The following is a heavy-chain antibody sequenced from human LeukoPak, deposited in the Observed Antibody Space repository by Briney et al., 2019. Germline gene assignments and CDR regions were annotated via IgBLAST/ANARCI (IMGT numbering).Heavy chain of an antibody. V-gene: IGHV6-1*01. CDR2: TYYRSKWYN. D-gene: IGHD5-18*01. Sequence: SQTLSLTCAISGDSVSSNSSWNWIRQSLSRGLEWLGRTYYRSKWYNDYVVSVKSRININPDTSKNQFSLQLNSVTPEDTAVYYCARGGQGDGYSADEAFDLWGQGTVVAVSS. CDR1: GDSVSSNSS. CDR3: ARGGQGDGYSADEAFDL. J-gene: IGHJ3*01.